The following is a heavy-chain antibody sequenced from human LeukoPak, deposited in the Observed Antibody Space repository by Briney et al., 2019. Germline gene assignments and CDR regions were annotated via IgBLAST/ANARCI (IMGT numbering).Heavy chain of an antibody. CDR2: INHSGST. J-gene: IGHJ3*02. CDR1: GGSFGGYY. CDR3: ARHPRRYSSSWYYTGDAFDI. Sequence: SETLSLTCAVYGGSFGGYYWSWIRQPPGKGLEWIGEINHSGSTNYNPSLKSRVTISVDTSKNQFSLKLSSVTAVGTAVYYCARHPRRYSSSWYYTGDAFDIWGQGTMVTVSS. D-gene: IGHD6-13*01. V-gene: IGHV4-34*01.